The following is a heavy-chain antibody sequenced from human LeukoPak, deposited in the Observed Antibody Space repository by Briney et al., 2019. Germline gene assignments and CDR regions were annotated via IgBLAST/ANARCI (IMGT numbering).Heavy chain of an antibody. J-gene: IGHJ6*03. CDR2: IYTSGST. CDR3: ARYQPRTVARGYYMDV. CDR1: GDSIINSDFY. D-gene: IGHD6-19*01. V-gene: IGHV4-39*07. Sequence: PSETLSLTCTVSGDSIINSDFYWGWIRQPPGTGLEWLGRIYTSGSTNYNPSLKSRVTMSVDTSKNQFSLKLSSVTAADTAVYYCARYQPRTVARGYYMDVWGKGTTVTISS.